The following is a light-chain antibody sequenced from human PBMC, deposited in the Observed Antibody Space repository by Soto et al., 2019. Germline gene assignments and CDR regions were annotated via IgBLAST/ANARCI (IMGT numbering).Light chain of an antibody. V-gene: IGLV4-69*01. CDR1: SGHSSYA. CDR3: QAWDSGTVV. J-gene: IGLJ2*01. Sequence: QPVLTQSPSASASLGASVKLTCTLSSGHSSYAIAWHQQQPEKGPRYLMKLNSDGSHSKGDGIPDRFSGSSSGAERYLTISSLQSEDESEYYCQAWDSGTVVFGGGTKVTAL. CDR2: LNSDGSH.